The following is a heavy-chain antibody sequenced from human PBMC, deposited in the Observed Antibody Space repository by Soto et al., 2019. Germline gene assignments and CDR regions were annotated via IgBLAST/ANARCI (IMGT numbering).Heavy chain of an antibody. CDR1: GGTFSSYA. D-gene: IGHD6-13*01. V-gene: IGHV1-69*13. J-gene: IGHJ5*02. CDR3: ARGIAAAGTVWFDP. Sequence: VASVKVSCKASGGTFSSYAISWVRQAPGQGLEWMGGIIPIFGTANYAQKFQGRVTITADESTSTAYMELSSLRSEDTAVYYCARGIAAAGTVWFDPWGQGTLVTVSS. CDR2: IIPIFGTA.